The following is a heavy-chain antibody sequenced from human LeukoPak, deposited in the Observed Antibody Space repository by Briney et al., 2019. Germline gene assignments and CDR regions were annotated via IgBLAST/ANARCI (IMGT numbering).Heavy chain of an antibody. CDR2: IYYSGST. D-gene: IGHD3-22*01. CDR1: GGSISSSSYY. J-gene: IGHJ4*02. Sequence: TSETLSLTCTVSGGSISSSSYYWGWIRQPPGKGLEWIGSIYYSGSTYYNPSLKSRVTISVDTSKNQFSLKLSSVTAADTAVYYCARAPFYYDSSGYFLIIDYWGQGTLVTVSS. CDR3: ARAPFYYDSSGYFLIIDY. V-gene: IGHV4-39*07.